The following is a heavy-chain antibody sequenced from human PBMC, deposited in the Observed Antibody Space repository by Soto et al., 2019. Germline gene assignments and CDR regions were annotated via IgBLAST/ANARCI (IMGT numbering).Heavy chain of an antibody. D-gene: IGHD3-22*01. J-gene: IGHJ5*02. CDR2: ISAYNGNT. CDR3: ARYPRRYYYDSSGYYYAPTGNWFDP. V-gene: IGHV1-18*01. Sequence: ASVKVSCKASGYTVTSYGISWVRQAPGQGLEWMGWISAYNGNTNYAQQLQGRVTMTTDTSTSTAYMELRSLRSVDTAVYYCARYPRRYYYDSSGYYYAPTGNWFDPWGQGTLVTVSS. CDR1: GYTVTSYG.